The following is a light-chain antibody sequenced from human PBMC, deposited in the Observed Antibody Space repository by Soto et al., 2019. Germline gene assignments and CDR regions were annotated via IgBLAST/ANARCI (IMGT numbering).Light chain of an antibody. V-gene: IGLV1-51*01. CDR2: DNY. CDR3: GAWDTSLRAVV. J-gene: IGLJ2*01. CDR1: SSNIGKNY. Sequence: QSVLTQTPSVSAAPGQKVIISCSGNSSNIGKNYVFWYQQFPGTAPKLLIYDNYKRPSGIPDRFSVSKSGASATLAITGLHTGYDADYYCGAWDTSLRAVVFGGGTKLTVL.